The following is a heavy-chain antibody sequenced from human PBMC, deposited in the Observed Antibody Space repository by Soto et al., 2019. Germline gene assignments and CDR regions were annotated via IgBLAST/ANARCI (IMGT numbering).Heavy chain of an antibody. CDR3: ARSGGDYNYYYDMDV. CDR1: GFTYNTYW. Sequence: GGSLRLSCAASGFTYNTYWMNWVRQVPGKGLMWVSRIYSDLSTARYADSVKGRFTISRDNAKNTVYLQMNSLRAEDTAVYYCARSGGDYNYYYDMDVWGQGTTVTVSS. V-gene: IGHV3-74*01. CDR2: IYSDLSTA. D-gene: IGHD2-21*02. J-gene: IGHJ6*02.